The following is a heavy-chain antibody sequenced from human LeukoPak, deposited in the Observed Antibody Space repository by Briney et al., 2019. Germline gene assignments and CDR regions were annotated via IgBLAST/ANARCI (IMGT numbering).Heavy chain of an antibody. D-gene: IGHD2-2*01. Sequence: LPGRSLRLSCAASGFTFSSYAMNWVRQAPGKGLEWVAVISYHGSNEYFADSVKGRFTISRDNSKNTLYLQMNSLRAEDTAVYYCARGTAASPLGFDYWGQGTLVTVSS. J-gene: IGHJ4*02. CDR3: ARGTAASPLGFDY. CDR1: GFTFSSYA. CDR2: ISYHGSNE. V-gene: IGHV3-30*04.